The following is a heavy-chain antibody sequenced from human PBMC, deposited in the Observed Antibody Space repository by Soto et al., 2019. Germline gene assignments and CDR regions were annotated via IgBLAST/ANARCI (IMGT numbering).Heavy chain of an antibody. D-gene: IGHD3-9*01. Sequence: PSETLSLTCTVSGGSISSYYWSWIRQPPGKGLEWIGYIYYSGSTNYNPSLKSRVTISVDTSKNQFSLKLSSVTAADTAVYYCARHGRYFRTNYYYYYMDVWGKGTTVTVSS. CDR2: IYYSGST. J-gene: IGHJ6*03. CDR3: ARHGRYFRTNYYYYYMDV. CDR1: GGSISSYY. V-gene: IGHV4-59*08.